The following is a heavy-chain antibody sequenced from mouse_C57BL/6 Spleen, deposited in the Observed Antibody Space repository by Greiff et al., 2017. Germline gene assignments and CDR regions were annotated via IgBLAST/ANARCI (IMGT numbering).Heavy chain of an antibody. Sequence: QVHVKQSGAELVKPGASVKMSCKASGYTFTSYWITWVKQRPGQGLEWIGDIYPGSGSTNYNEKFKSKATLTVDTSSSTAYMQLSSLTSEDSAVYYCERIIYGSSPYAMDYWGQGTSVTVSS. CDR2: IYPGSGST. V-gene: IGHV1-55*01. CDR1: GYTFTSYW. J-gene: IGHJ4*01. D-gene: IGHD1-1*01. CDR3: ERIIYGSSPYAMDY.